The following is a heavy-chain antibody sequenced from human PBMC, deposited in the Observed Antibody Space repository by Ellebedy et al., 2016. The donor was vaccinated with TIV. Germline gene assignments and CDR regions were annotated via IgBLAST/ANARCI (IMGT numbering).Heavy chain of an antibody. Sequence: GESLKISXAVSGFTFSSYAMHWVRQAPGKGLEWVAVIWYDGSNEYYADSVKGRFTISRDNSKNTLYLQMNSLRAEDTAVYYCARYSHNWFDPWGQGTLVTVSS. J-gene: IGHJ5*02. CDR3: ARYSHNWFDP. V-gene: IGHV3-33*01. CDR2: IWYDGSNE. CDR1: GFTFSSYA. D-gene: IGHD5-18*01.